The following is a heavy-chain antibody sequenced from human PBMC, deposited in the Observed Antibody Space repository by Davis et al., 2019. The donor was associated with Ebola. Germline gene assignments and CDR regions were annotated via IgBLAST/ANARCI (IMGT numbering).Heavy chain of an antibody. J-gene: IGHJ4*02. CDR1: GFTFSSYW. CDR2: INRDGSIS. D-gene: IGHD4-17*01. CDR3: TRDYGDYINDY. Sequence: PGGSLRLSCGASGFTFSSYWMNWVRQAPGKGLVWVSRINRDGSISTYADSVRGRFTIPRDNAKNTLYLQMNSLRVDDTAVYYCTRDYGDYINDYWGQGTLVTVSS. V-gene: IGHV3-74*01.